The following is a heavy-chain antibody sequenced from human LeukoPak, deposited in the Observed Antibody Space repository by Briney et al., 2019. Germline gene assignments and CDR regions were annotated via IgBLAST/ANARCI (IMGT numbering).Heavy chain of an antibody. CDR3: ASRRTRRSTSCCAFDI. CDR2: INHSGST. V-gene: IGHV4-34*01. D-gene: IGHD2-2*01. Sequence: PSETLSLTCAVYGGSFSGYYWSWIRQPPGKGLEWIGEINHSGSTNYNPSLKSRVTISVVTSKNQFSLKLSSVTAADTAVYYCASRRTRRSTSCCAFDIWGQGTMVTVSS. J-gene: IGHJ3*02. CDR1: GGSFSGYY.